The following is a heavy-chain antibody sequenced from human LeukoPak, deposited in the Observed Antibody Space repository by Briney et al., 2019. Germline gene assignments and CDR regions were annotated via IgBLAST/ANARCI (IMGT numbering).Heavy chain of an antibody. CDR1: GGTFSSYA. D-gene: IGHD6-13*01. Sequence: SVKVSCKASGGTFSSYAISWVRQAPGQGLEWMGRIIPILGIANYAQKFQGRVTITADKSTSTAYMELSSLRSEDTAVYYCARDLALAAAYYFDYWGQGTLVTVSS. CDR3: ARDLALAAAYYFDY. V-gene: IGHV1-69*04. CDR2: IIPILGIA. J-gene: IGHJ4*02.